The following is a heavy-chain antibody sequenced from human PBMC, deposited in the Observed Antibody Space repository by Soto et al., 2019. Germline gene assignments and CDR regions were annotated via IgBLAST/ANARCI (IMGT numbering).Heavy chain of an antibody. CDR2: IYYSGTT. D-gene: IGHD6-13*01. J-gene: IGHJ4*02. Sequence: SETLSLTCTVSGGSISSGDYYWSWIRQPPGKGLEWIGYIYYSGTTYYNPSLKSRVTISLGTSKNQFSLKLSSVTAADTAVYYCARDKTNRWYDPLVYFDYWGQGTLVTVSS. CDR3: ARDKTNRWYDPLVYFDY. CDR1: GGSISSGDYY. V-gene: IGHV4-30-4*01.